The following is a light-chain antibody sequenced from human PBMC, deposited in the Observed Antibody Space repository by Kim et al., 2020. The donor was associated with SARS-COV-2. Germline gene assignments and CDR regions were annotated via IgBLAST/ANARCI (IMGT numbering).Light chain of an antibody. CDR2: DVS. Sequence: GQSFTISCTGTSSDVGGYNYVSWYQQHPGKAPKLMIYDVSNRPSGVSNRFSGSKSGNTASLTISGLQAEDEADYYCSSYTSSSPVVFGGGTQLTVL. CDR3: SSYTSSSPVV. CDR1: SSDVGGYNY. V-gene: IGLV2-14*03. J-gene: IGLJ2*01.